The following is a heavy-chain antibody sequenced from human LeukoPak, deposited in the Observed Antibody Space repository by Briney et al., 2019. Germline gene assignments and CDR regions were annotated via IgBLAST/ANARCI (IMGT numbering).Heavy chain of an antibody. V-gene: IGHV3-23*01. CDR1: GLTFSNHG. CDR3: AKMNGYFEY. D-gene: IGHD1-1*01. CDR2: ITGDGTNT. Sequence: GGSLRLSCEASGLTFSNHGMSWVRQAPGKGLQWVSAITGDGTNTYYADSVKGRFTISRDNSKNILYLQMSTLRAEDTAVYYCAKMNGYFEYWGQGALVPVSS. J-gene: IGHJ4*02.